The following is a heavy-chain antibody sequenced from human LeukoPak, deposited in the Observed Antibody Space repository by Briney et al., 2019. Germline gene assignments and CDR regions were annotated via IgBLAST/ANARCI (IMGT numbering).Heavy chain of an antibody. D-gene: IGHD3-10*01. V-gene: IGHV3-7*01. Sequence: PGGSLRLSCAASGFDFTVYWMTWVRQAPGKGLEWVANIKQDGSEKYYVDSVKGRFTISRDNAKNSLFLQMNSLRAEDTALYYCARDGVRAVTFNYYYFLDVWGKGTTVTASS. CDR2: IKQDGSEK. CDR3: ARDGVRAVTFNYYYFLDV. CDR1: GFDFTVYW. J-gene: IGHJ6*03.